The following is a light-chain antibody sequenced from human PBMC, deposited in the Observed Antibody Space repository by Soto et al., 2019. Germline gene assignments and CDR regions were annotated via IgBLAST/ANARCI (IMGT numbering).Light chain of an antibody. J-gene: IGLJ3*02. CDR2: VNT. CDR1: SSNIGAGFD. CDR3: QSYDRSLSGWV. V-gene: IGLV1-40*01. Sequence: QSVLTQPPSVSGAPGQRVTISCTGSSSNIGAGFDVHWYQQLPGAAPKLLIFVNTNRPSGVPDRFSGSKSGSSASLAITGLQAEDEGDYYCQSYDRSLSGWVFGGGTKLTVL.